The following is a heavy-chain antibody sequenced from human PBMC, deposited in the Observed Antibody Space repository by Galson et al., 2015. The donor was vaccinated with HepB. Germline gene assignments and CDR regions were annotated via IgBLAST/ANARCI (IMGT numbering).Heavy chain of an antibody. CDR1: GGSISSGGYY. V-gene: IGHV4-31*03. D-gene: IGHD2-15*01. J-gene: IGHJ6*03. CDR3: ATVPPNLGYCSGASCYYMDV. CDR2: IYYSGST. Sequence: TLSLTCTVSGGSISSGGYYWSWIRQHPGKGLEWIGYIYYSGSTYYNPSLKSRVTISVDTSKNQFSLKLSSVTAADTAVYYCATVPPNLGYCSGASCYYMDVWGKGTTVSVSS.